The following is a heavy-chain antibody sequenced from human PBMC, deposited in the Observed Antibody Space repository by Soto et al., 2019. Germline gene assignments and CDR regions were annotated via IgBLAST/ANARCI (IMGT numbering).Heavy chain of an antibody. J-gene: IGHJ6*03. CDR1: GYTFTSYA. V-gene: IGHV1-18*01. CDR3: ARAGAAAGPYYYYMDV. D-gene: IGHD6-13*01. Sequence: ASVKVSCKASGYTFTSYAMHWVRQAPGQRLEWMGWISAYNGNTNYAQKLQGRVTMTTDTSTSTAYMELRSLRSDDTAVYYCARAGAAAGPYYYYMDVWGKGTTVTVSS. CDR2: ISAYNGNT.